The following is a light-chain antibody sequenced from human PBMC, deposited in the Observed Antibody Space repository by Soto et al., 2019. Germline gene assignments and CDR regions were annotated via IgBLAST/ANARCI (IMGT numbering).Light chain of an antibody. CDR1: SSDVGGYNY. Sequence: QSALTQPASVSGSPGQSITISCTGTSSDVGGYNYVSWYQQHPGKAPKLMIYEVSNRPSGVSNRFSGSKSGNTASLTISGLQAEDEADYYCSSYTSSSTVVFGVGTKLNVL. CDR2: EVS. J-gene: IGLJ2*01. CDR3: SSYTSSSTVV. V-gene: IGLV2-14*01.